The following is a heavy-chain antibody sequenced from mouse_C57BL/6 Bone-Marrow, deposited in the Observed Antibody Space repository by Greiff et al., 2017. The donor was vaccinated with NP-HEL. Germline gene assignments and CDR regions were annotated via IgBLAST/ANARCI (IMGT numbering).Heavy chain of an antibody. CDR2: IYYSGTI. V-gene: IGHV3-5*01. CDR1: GISITTGNYR. D-gene: IGHD2-4*01. J-gene: IGHJ2*01. Sequence: EVKLQESGPGLVKPSQTVFLTCTVTGISITTGNYRWSWIRQFPGNKLEWIGYIYYSGTITYNPSLTSRTTITRDTPKNQFFLEMNSLTAEDTATYYCARERAYDYDGGFDYWGQGTTLTVSS. CDR3: ARERAYDYDGGFDY.